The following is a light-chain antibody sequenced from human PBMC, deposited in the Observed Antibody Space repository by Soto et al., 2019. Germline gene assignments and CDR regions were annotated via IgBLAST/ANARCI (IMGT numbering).Light chain of an antibody. Sequence: EIVLTQSPATLSLSPGERATLSCRASQSVYNYLAWYQQKPGQAPRLLIYDASNRATGIPARFSGSGSGTDFTLTISSLEPEDFAVYYCQQYNNWPLWTFGQGTKVDIK. CDR2: DAS. CDR1: QSVYNY. CDR3: QQYNNWPLWT. J-gene: IGKJ1*01. V-gene: IGKV3-11*01.